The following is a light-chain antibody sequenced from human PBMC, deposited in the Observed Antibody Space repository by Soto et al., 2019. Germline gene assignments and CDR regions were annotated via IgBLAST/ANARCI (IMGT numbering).Light chain of an antibody. V-gene: IGKV3-20*01. Sequence: EIVLRQSPGTLSLSPGERATLSCRASQSISNKYLAWYQQEPGQAPRLLIHGVSIRATGIPDRFSGSGSGTDFTLTISRLEPEDFAVYYCQLYSGSPWTFGQGTKVDIK. CDR2: GVS. J-gene: IGKJ1*01. CDR3: QLYSGSPWT. CDR1: QSISNKY.